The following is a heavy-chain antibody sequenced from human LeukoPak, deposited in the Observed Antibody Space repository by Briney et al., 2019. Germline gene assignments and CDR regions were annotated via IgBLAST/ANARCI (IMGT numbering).Heavy chain of an antibody. V-gene: IGHV1-2*02. J-gene: IGHJ4*02. D-gene: IGHD1-26*01. CDR3: ASSPRSGSYAGSDY. CDR1: GYTFTGYY. Sequence: ASVKVSCKVSGYTFTGYYIHWVRQAPGQGLEWMGWINPNSGGTNYAQKFRGRVTMTRDTSISTVYMELSRLRSDDTAEYYCASSPRSGSYAGSDYWGQGTLVTVSS. CDR2: INPNSGGT.